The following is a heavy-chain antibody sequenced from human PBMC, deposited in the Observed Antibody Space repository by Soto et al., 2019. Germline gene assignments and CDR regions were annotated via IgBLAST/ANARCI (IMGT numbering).Heavy chain of an antibody. CDR1: GYTFTSYA. Sequence: ASVKVSCKASGYTFTSYAISWVRQAPGQGLEWMGWISAYNGNTNYAQKLQGRVTITADTSTSTAYMELRSLRSEDTAVYYCARNYYDSSGYRHYYYYYGMDVWGQGTTVTVSS. J-gene: IGHJ6*02. V-gene: IGHV1-18*01. CDR2: ISAYNGNT. D-gene: IGHD3-22*01. CDR3: ARNYYDSSGYRHYYYYYGMDV.